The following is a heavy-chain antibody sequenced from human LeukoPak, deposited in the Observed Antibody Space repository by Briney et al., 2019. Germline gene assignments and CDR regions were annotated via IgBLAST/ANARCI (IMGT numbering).Heavy chain of an antibody. CDR1: GYTFTSYG. V-gene: IGHV1-18*01. D-gene: IGHD4-17*01. Sequence: GASVKVSCKASGYTFTSYGISWVRQAPGQGLEWMGWISAYNGNTNYAQKLQGRVTMTTDTSTSTAYMELRSLRSDDTAVYYCARDSSTVTTPYFDYWGQGTPVTVPS. CDR3: ARDSSTVTTPYFDY. CDR2: ISAYNGNT. J-gene: IGHJ4*02.